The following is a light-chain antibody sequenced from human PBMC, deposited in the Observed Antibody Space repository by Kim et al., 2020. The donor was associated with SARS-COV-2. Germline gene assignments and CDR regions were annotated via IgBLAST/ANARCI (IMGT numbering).Light chain of an antibody. J-gene: IGLJ2*01. CDR2: EVN. V-gene: IGLV2-8*01. CDR1: SSDVGTYNY. Sequence: QSVLTQPPSASGSPGQSVTISCTGTSSDVGTYNYVSWYQQHPGKAPKLMIYEVNQRPSGVPDRFSGSKSGNTASLTVSGLQAEDEADYYCSSYAGRNTLIFGGGTQLTVL. CDR3: SSYAGRNTLI.